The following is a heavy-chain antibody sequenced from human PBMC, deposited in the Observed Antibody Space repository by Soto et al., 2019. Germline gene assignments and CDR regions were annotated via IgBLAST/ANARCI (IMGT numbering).Heavy chain of an antibody. J-gene: IGHJ5*02. V-gene: IGHV1-18*04. Sequence: ASVKVSCKASGYTFTSYGISWVRQAPGQGLEWMGWISAYNGNTNYAQKLQGRVTMTTDTSTSTAYMELRSLRSDDTAVYYCARDSDYYDSSGYYYRDWFDPWGQGTLVTVS. CDR1: GYTFTSYG. CDR3: ARDSDYYDSSGYYYRDWFDP. D-gene: IGHD3-22*01. CDR2: ISAYNGNT.